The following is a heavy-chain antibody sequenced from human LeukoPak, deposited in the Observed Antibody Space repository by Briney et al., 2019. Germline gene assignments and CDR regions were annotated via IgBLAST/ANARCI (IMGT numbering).Heavy chain of an antibody. CDR2: INHSGST. CDR1: GGSFSGYY. CDR3: ARGYGSGSYYGMDV. D-gene: IGHD3-10*01. Sequence: SETLSPTCAVYGGSFSGYYWSWIRQPPGKGLEWIGEINHSGSTNYNPSLKSRVTISVDTSKNQFSLKLSSVTAADTAVYYCARGYGSGSYYGMDVWGQGTTVTVSS. V-gene: IGHV4-34*01. J-gene: IGHJ6*02.